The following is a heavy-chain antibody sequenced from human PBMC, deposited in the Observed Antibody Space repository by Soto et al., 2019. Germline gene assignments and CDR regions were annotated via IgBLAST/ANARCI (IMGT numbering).Heavy chain of an antibody. Sequence: GESLKISCKGSGYSFTNYWIYWVRQMPGKGLEWMGRIDPSDSYTNYSPSFQGHFTMSADKSITTAYLQWSSLKASDTAMYYCATARPTTVTTRGDYGMDVWGQGTTVTVS. CDR1: GYSFTNYW. CDR2: IDPSDSYT. J-gene: IGHJ6*02. V-gene: IGHV5-10-1*01. D-gene: IGHD4-17*01. CDR3: ATARPTTVTTRGDYGMDV.